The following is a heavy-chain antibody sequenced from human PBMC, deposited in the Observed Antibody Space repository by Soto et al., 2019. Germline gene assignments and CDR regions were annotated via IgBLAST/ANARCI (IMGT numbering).Heavy chain of an antibody. CDR1: GFSLSDHG. Sequence: GGSLRLSCAASGFSLSDHGVNWVRQAPGKGLEWISSVNRGASSLYYAESVKGRFTMSRDDAKNSVYLQMNSLRDEDTAVYYCARQINWRDGGAWGQGTLVTVSS. D-gene: IGHD3-16*01. J-gene: IGHJ5*02. CDR2: VNRGASSL. V-gene: IGHV3-48*02. CDR3: ARQINWRDGGA.